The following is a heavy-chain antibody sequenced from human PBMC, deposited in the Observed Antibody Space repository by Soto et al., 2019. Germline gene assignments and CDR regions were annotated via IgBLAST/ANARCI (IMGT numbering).Heavy chain of an antibody. D-gene: IGHD1-26*01. CDR1: GGSFSGYY. CDR2: INDSGST. V-gene: IGHV4-34*01. CDR3: ARCRGMERELLVQYFSGTHV. J-gene: IGHJ6*02. Sequence: SETLSLTCAVYGGSFSGYYWGWIRQPPGKGLEWIGEINDSGSTNYNPSLKSRVTISVDTSKNQFSLKLSSVTAADTAVYYCARCRGMERELLVQYFSGTHVLRQGTPVT.